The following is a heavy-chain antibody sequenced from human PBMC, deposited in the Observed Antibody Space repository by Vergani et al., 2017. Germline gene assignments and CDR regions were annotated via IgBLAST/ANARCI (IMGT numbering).Heavy chain of an antibody. CDR1: GGPFSSSA. Sequence: QVQLVQSGAEVKTPGASVKFPCKASGGPFSSSAISWVRQAPGQGLEWMGRTIPIFGTANYAQKFQGRVPITADESTSTAYMELSSLRSEDTAVYYCAVERLGVDFDYWGQGTLVTVSS. CDR2: TIPIFGTA. J-gene: IGHJ4*02. D-gene: IGHD3-3*01. V-gene: IGHV1-69*13. CDR3: AVERLGVDFDY.